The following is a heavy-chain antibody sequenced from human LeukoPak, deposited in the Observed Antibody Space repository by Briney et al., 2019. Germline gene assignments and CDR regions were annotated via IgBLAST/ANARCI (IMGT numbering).Heavy chain of an antibody. CDR3: AKSYCSSTSCYDAFDI. CDR1: GFTFSSYG. J-gene: IGHJ3*02. V-gene: IGHV3-30*18. Sequence: GGSLRLSCAASGFTFSSYGMHWVSQAPGRGLEWVAVISYDGSNKYYADSVKGRFTISRDNSKNTLYLQMNSLRAEDTAVYYCAKSYCSSTSCYDAFDIWGQGTMVTVSS. D-gene: IGHD2-2*01. CDR2: ISYDGSNK.